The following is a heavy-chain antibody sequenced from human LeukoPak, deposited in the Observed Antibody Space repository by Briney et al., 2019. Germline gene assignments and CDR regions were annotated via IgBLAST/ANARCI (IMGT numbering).Heavy chain of an antibody. CDR1: GFTFSGYS. V-gene: IGHV3-21*01. J-gene: IGHJ4*02. D-gene: IGHD6-13*01. CDR3: ARDHSSSWDYYFDY. Sequence: GGSLRLSCAASGFTFSGYSMNWVRQAPGKGLEWVSFISSSSSYIYYADSVKGRFTISRDNAKNSLYLQMNSLRAEDTAVYYCARDHSSSWDYYFDYWGQGTLVTVSS. CDR2: ISSSSSYI.